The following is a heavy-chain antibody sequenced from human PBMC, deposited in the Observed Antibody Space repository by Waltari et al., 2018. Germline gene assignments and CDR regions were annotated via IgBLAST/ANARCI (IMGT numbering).Heavy chain of an antibody. CDR1: GYSITSGYY. J-gene: IGHJ4*02. CDR2: IYYSGTT. V-gene: IGHV4-38-2*01. CDR3: ARVNYYDSSGYKGAFDY. D-gene: IGHD3-22*01. Sequence: QVQLQESGPGLVKPSETLSLTCAVSGYSITSGYYWGWIRQPPGKGLEWIGSIYYSGTTYYNPSVKSRVTISVDTSKNQLSLELGSVTAADTAVYYCARVNYYDSSGYKGAFDYWGQGTLVTVSS.